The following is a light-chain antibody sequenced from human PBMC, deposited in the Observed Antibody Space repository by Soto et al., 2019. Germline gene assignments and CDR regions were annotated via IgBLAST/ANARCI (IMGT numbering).Light chain of an antibody. CDR2: AAS. Sequence: DIQMTQSPSSLSASVGDRVTITCRARQSINSYLNWYQQKPRKAPKLQIYAASTLQSAVPSRFSGSGSGTDLTLSISSLQTEDFAIYYFQQSYRTPRTFGQRTTVAIK. J-gene: IGKJ1*01. V-gene: IGKV1-39*01. CDR3: QQSYRTPRT. CDR1: QSINSY.